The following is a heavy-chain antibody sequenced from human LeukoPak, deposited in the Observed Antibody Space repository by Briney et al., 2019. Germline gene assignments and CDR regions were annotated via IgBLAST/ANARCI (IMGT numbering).Heavy chain of an antibody. V-gene: IGHV3-30-3*01. CDR2: ISYDGSNE. CDR1: GFTFSSYA. Sequence: PGGSLRLSCAASGFTFSSYAMHWVRQAPGKGLEWVALISYDGSNEYYADSVKGRFTISRDNAKNSLYLQMNSLRAEDTALYYCAKEPAGYYYGMDVWGQGTTVTVSS. J-gene: IGHJ6*02. D-gene: IGHD6-19*01. CDR3: AKEPAGYYYGMDV.